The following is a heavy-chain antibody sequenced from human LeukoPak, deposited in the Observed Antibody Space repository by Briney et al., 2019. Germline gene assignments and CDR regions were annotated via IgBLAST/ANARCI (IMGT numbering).Heavy chain of an antibody. Sequence: SETLSLTCTVSGGSISSYYWSWIRQPPGKGLEWIGYIYYSGSTNYNPSLKSRVTISVDTSKNQFSLKLSSVTAADTAVYYCARDRKLYSSSWQPYYYYGMDVWGQGTTVTVSS. CDR1: GGSISSYY. CDR2: IYYSGST. V-gene: IGHV4-59*01. D-gene: IGHD6-13*01. CDR3: ARDRKLYSSSWQPYYYYGMDV. J-gene: IGHJ6*02.